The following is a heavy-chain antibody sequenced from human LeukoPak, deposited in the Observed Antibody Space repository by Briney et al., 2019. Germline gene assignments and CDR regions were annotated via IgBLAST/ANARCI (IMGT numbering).Heavy chain of an antibody. CDR2: IYNSGTT. Sequence: SETLSLTCVVSGGSISSGGYSWNWIRQPPGKGLGWIGYIYNSGTTSYNPSLKSRVTVSVDTSKNQFSLKLSSATAADTAVYFCARGRVSSSTWYSTYYYYFYMDVWGKGTTVTVSS. D-gene: IGHD6-13*01. CDR1: GGSISSGGYS. V-gene: IGHV4-30-4*07. J-gene: IGHJ6*03. CDR3: ARGRVSSSTWYSTYYYYFYMDV.